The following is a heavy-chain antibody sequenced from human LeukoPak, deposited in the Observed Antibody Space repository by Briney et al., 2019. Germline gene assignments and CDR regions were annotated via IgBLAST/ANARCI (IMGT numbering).Heavy chain of an antibody. Sequence: GASVKVSCKASGYIFTNYAIHWVRQAPGQRLEWMGWINAGNGKANYSQKFRGRVTLTRDISASTAYMELSSLRSADTAVYYCARGYYDLLTGHVVTYYFDYWGQGTLVTVSS. CDR1: GYIFTNYA. J-gene: IGHJ4*02. D-gene: IGHD3-9*01. CDR2: INAGNGKA. V-gene: IGHV1-3*01. CDR3: ARGYYDLLTGHVVTYYFDY.